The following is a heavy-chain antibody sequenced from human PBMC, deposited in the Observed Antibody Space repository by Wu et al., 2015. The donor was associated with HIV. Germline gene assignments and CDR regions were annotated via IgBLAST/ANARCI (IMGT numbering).Heavy chain of an antibody. CDR1: GYTFTSYD. Sequence: QVQLVQSGAEVKKPGASVKVSCKASGYTFTSYDINWVRQATGQGLEWMGWMNPNSGNTGYAQKFQGRVTMTRNTSISTAYMELSRLRSDDTAVYYCARDIPILSVTTLDFWGQGTLVTVSS. CDR3: ARDIPILSVTTLDF. CDR2: MNPNSGNT. V-gene: IGHV1-8*01. J-gene: IGHJ4*02. D-gene: IGHD2/OR15-2a*01.